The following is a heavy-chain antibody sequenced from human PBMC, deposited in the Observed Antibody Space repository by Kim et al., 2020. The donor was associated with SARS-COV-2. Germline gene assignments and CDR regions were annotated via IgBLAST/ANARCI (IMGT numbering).Heavy chain of an antibody. CDR3: ARDGGGSSWFNYYYGMDV. J-gene: IGHJ6*02. D-gene: IGHD6-13*01. Sequence: KARVTISRDTAKNSLYLQMNSLRAEDTAVYYCARDGGGSSWFNYYYGMDVWGQGTTVTVSS. V-gene: IGHV3-11*04.